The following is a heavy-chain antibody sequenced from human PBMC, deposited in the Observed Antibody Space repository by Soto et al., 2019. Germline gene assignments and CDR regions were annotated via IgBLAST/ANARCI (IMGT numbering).Heavy chain of an antibody. CDR2: IDYSGST. CDR1: GGSIRTGVYF. V-gene: IGHV4-31*03. D-gene: IGHD2-21*01. J-gene: IGHJ4*02. Sequence: LSLTCTLSGGSIRTGVYFWTWIRQHPGKGLEWIGYIDYSGSTIYNPSLKSRVTMSVDTSKNQFSLKMSSVTAADTAVYYCARDNGGNSALDKWGQGTLVTVPS. CDR3: ARDNGGNSALDK.